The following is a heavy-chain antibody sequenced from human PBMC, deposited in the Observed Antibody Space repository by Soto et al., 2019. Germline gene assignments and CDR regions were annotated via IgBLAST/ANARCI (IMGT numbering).Heavy chain of an antibody. J-gene: IGHJ4*02. D-gene: IGHD3-10*01. CDR2: IYYSGST. CDR3: AREGSYYPDYFDY. CDR1: GDSISSYY. Sequence: PSETLSLTCTVSGDSISSYYWSWIRQPPGKGLEWIGYIYYSGSTNYNPSLKSRVTISVDTSKNQFSLRLSSVTAADTAVYYCAREGSYYPDYFDYWGQGTLVTVSS. V-gene: IGHV4-59*01.